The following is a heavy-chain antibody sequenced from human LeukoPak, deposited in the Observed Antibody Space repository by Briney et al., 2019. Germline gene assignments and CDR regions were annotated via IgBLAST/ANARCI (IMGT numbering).Heavy chain of an antibody. D-gene: IGHD2-21*01. J-gene: IGHJ1*01. CDR2: INPSSGGT. CDR3: ATDHLVRPKYQH. V-gene: IGHV1-2*02. Sequence: ASVKVSCKASGYTFTGYYMHWVRQAPGQGLEWMGWINPSSGGTNYAQKFQGRVTMTRDTSISTAYMELSRLRSDDTAVYYCATDHLVRPKYQHWGQGTLVTVSS. CDR1: GYTFTGYY.